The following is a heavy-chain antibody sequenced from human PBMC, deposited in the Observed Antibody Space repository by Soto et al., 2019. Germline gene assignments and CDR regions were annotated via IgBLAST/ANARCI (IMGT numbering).Heavy chain of an antibody. CDR1: GFIVSSNY. Sequence: GGSLRLSCAASGFIVSSNYMTWVRQAPGKGLEWLSVIYSGGSTYYADSVKGRFTLSRDNSKNTLYLQMNSLRAEDTAVYYYAKDLSGDSSSWWYWGQGTLVTVSS. J-gene: IGHJ4*02. V-gene: IGHV3-53*01. CDR3: AKDLSGDSSSWWY. CDR2: IYSGGST. D-gene: IGHD6-13*01.